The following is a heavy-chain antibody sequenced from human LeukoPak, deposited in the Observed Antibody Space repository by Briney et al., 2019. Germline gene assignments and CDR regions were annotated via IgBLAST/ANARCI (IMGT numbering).Heavy chain of an antibody. CDR1: GFIFSNYA. CDR2: IGGSGGST. V-gene: IGHV3-23*01. CDR3: AKTGGHYYDSSASYYPDY. Sequence: PGGSLRLSCAASGFIFSNYAMSWVRQAPGKELEWVSAIGGSGGSTFYADSVKGRFTISRDNSRKTLYLQMNSLRAEDTAVYYCAKTGGHYYDSSASYYPDYWGQGTLVTVSS. J-gene: IGHJ4*02. D-gene: IGHD3-22*01.